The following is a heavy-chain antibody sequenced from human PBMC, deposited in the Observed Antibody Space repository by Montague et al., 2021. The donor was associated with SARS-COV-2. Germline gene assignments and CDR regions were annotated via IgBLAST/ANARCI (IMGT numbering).Heavy chain of an antibody. CDR3: ARDNIVIVPPAIFYDS. Sequence: SLRLSCAASGFIFSNFWMSWVRQAPGKGLEWVAHIKQDGSEKFYVDSVQGRFTISRDNAKNSLYLQMYSLRAEDTAVYFCARDNIVIVPPAIFYDSWGQGTLVTVSS. CDR2: IKQDGSEK. D-gene: IGHD2-2*01. V-gene: IGHV3-7*01. J-gene: IGHJ4*02. CDR1: GFIFSNFW.